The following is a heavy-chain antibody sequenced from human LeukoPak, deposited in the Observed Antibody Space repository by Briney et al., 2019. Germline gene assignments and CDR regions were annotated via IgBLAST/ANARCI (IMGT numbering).Heavy chain of an antibody. V-gene: IGHV3-66*01. J-gene: IGHJ3*02. D-gene: IGHD3-16*01. CDR2: IYSGGST. Sequence: GGSLRLSCAASGFTVSSNYMSWVRQAPGKGLEWVSVIYSGGSTYYADSVKGRFTISRDNSKNTLYLQMNSLRAEDTAVYYCAKVSLLMTNDAFDIWGQGTMVTVSS. CDR1: GFTVSSNY. CDR3: AKVSLLMTNDAFDI.